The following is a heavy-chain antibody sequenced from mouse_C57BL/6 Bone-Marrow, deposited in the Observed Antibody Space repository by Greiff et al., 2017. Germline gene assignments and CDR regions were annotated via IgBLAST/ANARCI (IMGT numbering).Heavy chain of an antibody. D-gene: IGHD1-1*01. Sequence: QVQLQQPGAELVMPGASVKLSCKASGYTFTSYWMHWVKQRPGQGLEWIGEIDPSDSYTNYNQKFKGKSTLTVDKSSSTAYMQLSSLTSEDSAVYYCAREDIYYYGSSYGAMDYWGQGTSVTVAS. CDR1: GYTFTSYW. CDR3: AREDIYYYGSSYGAMDY. CDR2: IDPSDSYT. V-gene: IGHV1-69*01. J-gene: IGHJ4*01.